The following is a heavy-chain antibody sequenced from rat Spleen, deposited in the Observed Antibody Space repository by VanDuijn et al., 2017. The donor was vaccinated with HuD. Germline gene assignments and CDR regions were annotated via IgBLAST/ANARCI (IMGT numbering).Heavy chain of an antibody. CDR1: GFPFSNYD. CDR2: ISPSGATT. J-gene: IGHJ3*01. CDR3: TSTEIVMPRLYAY. V-gene: IGHV5-25*01. D-gene: IGHD1-12*01. Sequence: EVQLVESGGGLVQPGRSMKLSCAASGFPFSNYDMAWVRQAPKAGLEWVTSISPSGATTNYRDSVKGRFTISRDNARGTLYLQMDSLRSEDTATYYCTSTEIVMPRLYAYWGQGTLVTVSS.